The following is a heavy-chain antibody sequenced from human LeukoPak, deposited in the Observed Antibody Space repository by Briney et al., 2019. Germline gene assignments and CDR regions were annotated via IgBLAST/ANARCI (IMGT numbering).Heavy chain of an antibody. CDR2: ISYDGSNK. D-gene: IGHD3-22*01. CDR3: VRADSSGRSFDY. CDR1: GFTFSSYS. J-gene: IGHJ4*02. V-gene: IGHV3-30-3*01. Sequence: GGSLRLSCAASGFTFSSYSMHWVRQAPGKGLEWVAVISYDGSNKYYADSVKGRFTISRDNSKNTLYLQMNSLRAEDTAVYYCVRADSSGRSFDYWGQGTLVTVSS.